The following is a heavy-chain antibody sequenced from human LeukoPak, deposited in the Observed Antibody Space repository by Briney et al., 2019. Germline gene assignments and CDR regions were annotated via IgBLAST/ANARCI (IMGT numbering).Heavy chain of an antibody. V-gene: IGHV3-7*03. J-gene: IGHJ4*02. CDR3: AKEGRSLQTY. D-gene: IGHD5-24*01. CDR2: IKEDGTET. CDR1: GFMSSSNW. Sequence: GGSLRLSCAASGFMSSSNWMSWVRLAPGKGLEWVANIKEDGTETYYVDSVKGRFTISRDNAENSLYLQMNSLRVGDTAVYYCAKEGRSLQTYWGQGTLVTVSS.